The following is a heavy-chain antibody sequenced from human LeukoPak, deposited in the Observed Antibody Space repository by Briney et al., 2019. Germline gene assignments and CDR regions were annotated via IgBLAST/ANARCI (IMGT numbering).Heavy chain of an antibody. CDR1: GFTFDDYA. Sequence: HTGGSLRLSCAASGFTFDDYAMHWVRQAPGKGLEWVSGISWNSGSIGYADSVKGRFTTSRDNAKNSLYLQMNSLRAEDTALYYCAKAGAAAGVHWGQGTLVTVSS. V-gene: IGHV3-9*01. D-gene: IGHD6-13*01. CDR2: ISWNSGSI. CDR3: AKAGAAAGVH. J-gene: IGHJ1*01.